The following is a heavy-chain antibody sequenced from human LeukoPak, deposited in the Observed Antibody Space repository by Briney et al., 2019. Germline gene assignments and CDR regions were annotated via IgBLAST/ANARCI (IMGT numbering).Heavy chain of an antibody. V-gene: IGHV1-18*01. D-gene: IGHD6-19*01. Sequence: ASVKVSCKASGYTFTSYGISWVRQAPGQGLEWMGWISAYNGNTNYAQKLQGRVTMTRDTSTSTAYMELRSLRSEDTAVYYCARVRPRYSSGWYSWGQGTLVTVSS. J-gene: IGHJ4*02. CDR2: ISAYNGNT. CDR3: ARVRPRYSSGWYS. CDR1: GYTFTSYG.